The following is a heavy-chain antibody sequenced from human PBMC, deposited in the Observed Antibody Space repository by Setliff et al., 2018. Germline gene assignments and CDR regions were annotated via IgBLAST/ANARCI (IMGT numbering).Heavy chain of an antibody. V-gene: IGHV4-31*03. CDR1: GGSISSGSYY. CDR2: IYYIGST. J-gene: IGHJ6*03. CDR3: ARGTTDLNYYYYMDV. Sequence: SETLSLTCTVSGGSISSGSYYWTWIRQHPGKGLEWIGYIYYIGSTYYNPSLKSRVTISVDTSQNQFSLRLSSVTAADTAVYYCARGTTDLNYYYYMDVWGKGTTVTVSS. D-gene: IGHD4-4*01.